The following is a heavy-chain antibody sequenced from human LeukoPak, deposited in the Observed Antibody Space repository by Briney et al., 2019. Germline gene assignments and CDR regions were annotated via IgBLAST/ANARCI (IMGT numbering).Heavy chain of an antibody. D-gene: IGHD1-20*01. J-gene: IGHJ4*02. CDR2: IRYDGSNK. CDR1: GFTFSSYG. CDR3: ARDEFITGTTSPDY. V-gene: IGHV3-30*02. Sequence: PGGSLRLSCAASGFTFSSYGMHWVRQAPGKGLEWVAFIRYDGSNKYYADSVKGRFTISRDNSKNTLYLQMNSLRAEDTAVYYCARDEFITGTTSPDYWGQGTLVTVSS.